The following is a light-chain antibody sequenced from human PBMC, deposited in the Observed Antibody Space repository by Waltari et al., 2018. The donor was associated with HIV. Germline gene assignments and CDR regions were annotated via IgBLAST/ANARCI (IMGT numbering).Light chain of an antibody. J-gene: IGLJ2*01. CDR1: TSEFDLHIF. V-gene: IGLV2-14*01. Sequence: SALTQPASVSGSPGQSVTISCPGTTSEFDLHIFLSWYQQHPGKAPQLIIFGVNSRPSGISSRFSASKSGDTASLTISGLQSGDEADYYCTTYTAKDSLLIGSGTKLTVL. CDR2: GVN. CDR3: TTYTAKDSLL.